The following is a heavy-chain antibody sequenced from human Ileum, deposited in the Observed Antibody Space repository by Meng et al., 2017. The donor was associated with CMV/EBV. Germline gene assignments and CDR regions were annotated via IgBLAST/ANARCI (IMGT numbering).Heavy chain of an antibody. V-gene: IGHV3-21*01. CDR1: GFTFSSYS. Sequence: GASLKISCAASGFTFSSYSMNWVRQAPGRGLEWVSSISSSSSYIYYADSVKGRFTNARDNAKTSLYLQMNNLRAESTAVYYCARASAADSWSYSFPIPNNNYYYYGMDVWGQGTTVTVSS. D-gene: IGHD1-26*01. J-gene: IGHJ6*02. CDR3: ARASAADSWSYSFPIPNNNYYYYGMDV. CDR2: ISSSSSYI.